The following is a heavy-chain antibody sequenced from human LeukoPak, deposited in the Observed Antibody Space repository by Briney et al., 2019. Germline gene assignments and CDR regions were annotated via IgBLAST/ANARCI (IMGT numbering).Heavy chain of an antibody. J-gene: IGHJ4*02. Sequence: GGTLRLSCAASGFTFSSYGMSWVRQAPGKGLEWVSSISSSSSYIYYADSVKGRFTISRDNARNSLYLQMNSLRVEDTAVYYCASPIHDYGVAELWGQGTLVTVSS. CDR3: ASPIHDYGVAEL. D-gene: IGHD4/OR15-4a*01. V-gene: IGHV3-21*04. CDR2: ISSSSSYI. CDR1: GFTFSSYG.